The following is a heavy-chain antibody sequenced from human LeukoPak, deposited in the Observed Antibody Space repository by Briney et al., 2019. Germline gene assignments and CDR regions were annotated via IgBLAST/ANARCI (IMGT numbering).Heavy chain of an antibody. D-gene: IGHD2-2*01. V-gene: IGHV3-23*01. CDR2: ISGSGGST. CDR3: ASRHPYCSSTSCLDY. Sequence: GGSLRLSCAASGFTFSSYAMSWVRQAPGKGLEWVSAISGSGGSTYYADSVKGRFTISRDNSKNTLYLQMNSLRAEDTAVYYCASRHPYCSSTSCLDYWGQGTLVTVSS. J-gene: IGHJ4*02. CDR1: GFTFSSYA.